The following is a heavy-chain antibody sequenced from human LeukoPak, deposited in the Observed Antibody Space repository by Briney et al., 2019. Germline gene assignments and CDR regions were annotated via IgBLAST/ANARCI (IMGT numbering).Heavy chain of an antibody. D-gene: IGHD6-13*01. CDR2: INPNSGGT. CDR1: GYTFSDYY. V-gene: IGHV1-2*02. Sequence: ASMKVSCKASGYTFSDYYMHWVRQAPGQGLEWMGWINPNSGGTNYAQKFQGRVTMTRDTSISTAYMELSRLRSDDTAVYYCARDGGEQQLVHPNGYMDVWGKGTTVTISS. J-gene: IGHJ6*03. CDR3: ARDGGEQQLVHPNGYMDV.